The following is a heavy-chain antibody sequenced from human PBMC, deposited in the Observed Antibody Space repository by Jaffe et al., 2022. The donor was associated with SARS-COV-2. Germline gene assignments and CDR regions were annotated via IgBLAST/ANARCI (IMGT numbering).Heavy chain of an antibody. CDR3: AKDLRRVDGYNKYYYYYGMDV. CDR1: GFTFSSYG. Sequence: QVQLVESGGGVVQPGRSLRLSCAASGFTFSSYGMHWVRQAPGKGLEWVAVISYDGSNKYYADSVKGRFTISRDNSKNTLYLQMNSLRAEDTAVYYCAKDLRRVDGYNKYYYYYGMDVWGQGTTVTVSS. V-gene: IGHV3-30*18. J-gene: IGHJ6*02. CDR2: ISYDGSNK. D-gene: IGHD5-12*01.